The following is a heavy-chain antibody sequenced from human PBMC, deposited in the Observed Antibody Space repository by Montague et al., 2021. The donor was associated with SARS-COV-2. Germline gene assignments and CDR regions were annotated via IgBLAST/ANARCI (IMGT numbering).Heavy chain of an antibody. J-gene: IGHJ6*02. Sequence: SLRLSCAGSGFTFGDYAMSWVRQAPGKGLQWVGIIRARAYGGITDYAASVKGRFTISRDDSRSIAYLQLNSLKTEDTAVYYCTSNASPYYGVDVWGQGTTVTVSS. CDR3: TSNASPYYGVDV. V-gene: IGHV3-49*04. CDR1: GFTFGDYA. D-gene: IGHD2-2*01. CDR2: IRARAYGGIT.